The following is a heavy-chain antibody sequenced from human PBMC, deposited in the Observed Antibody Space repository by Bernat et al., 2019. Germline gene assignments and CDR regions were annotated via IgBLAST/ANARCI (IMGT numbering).Heavy chain of an antibody. J-gene: IGHJ5*02. D-gene: IGHD3-10*01. CDR1: GFTFSNYA. V-gene: IGHV3-30-3*01. CDR3: VRAQCGEKTWFDP. Sequence: QAQLVESGGGVVQPGRSLILSCAASGFTFSNYAMHWVRQAPGKGLEWVAVLSYDGSNKYYADSVKGRFTISRDNSKNTLFLHMNGLRGEDTAVYYCVRAQCGEKTWFDPWGQGTLVIVSS. CDR2: LSYDGSNK.